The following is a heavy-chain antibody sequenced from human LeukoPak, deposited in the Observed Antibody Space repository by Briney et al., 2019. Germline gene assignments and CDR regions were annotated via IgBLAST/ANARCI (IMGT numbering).Heavy chain of an antibody. CDR1: GFTFSSYG. J-gene: IGHJ4*02. Sequence: GGSLRLSCAASGFTFSSYGMHWVRQAPGKGLEWVAVISYDGSNKYYADSVKGRFTISRDNSKNTLYLQMNSLRAEDTAVYYCAKIDYESHDWGRGTLVTVSS. V-gene: IGHV3-30*18. CDR2: ISYDGSNK. CDR3: AKIDYESHD. D-gene: IGHD4-17*01.